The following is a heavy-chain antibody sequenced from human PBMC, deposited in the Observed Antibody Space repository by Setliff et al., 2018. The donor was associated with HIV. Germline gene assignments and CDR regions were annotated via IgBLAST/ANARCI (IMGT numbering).Heavy chain of an antibody. CDR3: ARHDASYYKWNDEVIWNHYGLDV. CDR2: INHSGST. J-gene: IGHJ6*02. V-gene: IGHV4-34*01. Sequence: SETLSLTCAVYGGSFSGYYWSWIRQPPGKGLEWIGEINHSGSTNYNPSLTSRVIISVDTSKNQFSVKLNSVTAADTAVYYCARHDASYYKWNDEVIWNHYGLDVWGQGTTVTVS. CDR1: GGSFSGYY. D-gene: IGHD1-20*01.